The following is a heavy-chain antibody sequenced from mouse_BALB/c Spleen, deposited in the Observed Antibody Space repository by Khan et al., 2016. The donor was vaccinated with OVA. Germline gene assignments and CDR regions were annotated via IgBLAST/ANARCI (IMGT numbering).Heavy chain of an antibody. J-gene: IGHJ4*01. Sequence: EVQLQESGPGLVKPSQSLSLTCTVTGYSITSNYAWNWIRQFPGNKLEWMGYISYSGSTSYNQSLKSRISITRDTSKNQFFLQLNSVTTEDTATYYCARNNYYGYAVDYWGQGTTVTVSS. CDR1: GYSITSNYA. V-gene: IGHV3-2*02. CDR3: ARNNYYGYAVDY. D-gene: IGHD1-1*01. CDR2: ISYSGST.